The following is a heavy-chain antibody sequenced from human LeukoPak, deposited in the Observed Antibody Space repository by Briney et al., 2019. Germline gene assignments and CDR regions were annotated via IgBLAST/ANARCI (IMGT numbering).Heavy chain of an antibody. CDR3: PRDCGYSGYDCFDY. CDR1: GYTFTGYY. D-gene: IGHD5-12*01. CDR2: INPNSGGT. J-gene: IGHJ4*02. Sequence: ASVKVSCKASGYTFTGYYMHWVRQAPGQGLEWMGWINPNSGGTNYAQKFKGRVTMTRDTSISTAYMELSRLRSDDTAVYYCPRDCGYSGYDCFDYWGQGTLVTVSS. V-gene: IGHV1-2*02.